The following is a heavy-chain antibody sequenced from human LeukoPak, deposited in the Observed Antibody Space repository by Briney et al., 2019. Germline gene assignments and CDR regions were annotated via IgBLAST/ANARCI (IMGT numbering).Heavy chain of an antibody. Sequence: GGSLRLSCAASGFTPSSDSTHWVRHAAGEGLVWVSRIKSDGSTRYADTVKGRFTISRDNAKNTVSLQMNSLRAEDTGVYYCARAPSEIGGYYPEYFRHWGQGTLVTVSP. V-gene: IGHV3-74*01. D-gene: IGHD3-22*01. CDR2: IKSDGST. CDR1: GFTPSSDS. CDR3: ARAPSEIGGYYPEYFRH. J-gene: IGHJ1*01.